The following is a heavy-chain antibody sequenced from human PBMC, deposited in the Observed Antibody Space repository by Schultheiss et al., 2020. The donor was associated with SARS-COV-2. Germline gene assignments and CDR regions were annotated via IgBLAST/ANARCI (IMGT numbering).Heavy chain of an antibody. J-gene: IGHJ3*02. D-gene: IGHD2-2*01. CDR2: IYYSGST. Sequence: SETLSLTCTVSGGSISSYYWSWIRQPPGKGLEWIGYIYYSGSTNYNPSLKSRVTISVDTSKNQFSLKLSSVTAADTAVYYCARQTPLGFSSTTNPADAFDIWGQGTMVTVSS. CDR1: GGSISSYY. V-gene: IGHV4-59*01. CDR3: ARQTPLGFSSTTNPADAFDI.